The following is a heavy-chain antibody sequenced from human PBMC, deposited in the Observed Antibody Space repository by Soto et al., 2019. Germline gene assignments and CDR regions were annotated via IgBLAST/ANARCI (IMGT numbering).Heavy chain of an antibody. J-gene: IGHJ3*02. CDR2: ISDSGDST. Sequence: EVQLLESGVGLVQPGGSLRLSCAASGFTFSSYALSWVRQAPGKGLEWVSAISDSGDSTYYADSVKGRFTISRDNSKNTLYLQMNSLRAEDTALYYCAKEGVGANGDAFDIWGQGTMVTVSS. D-gene: IGHD1-26*01. CDR1: GFTFSSYA. V-gene: IGHV3-23*01. CDR3: AKEGVGANGDAFDI.